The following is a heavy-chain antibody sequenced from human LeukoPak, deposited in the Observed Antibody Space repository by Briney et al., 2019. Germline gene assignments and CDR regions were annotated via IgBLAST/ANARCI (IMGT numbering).Heavy chain of an antibody. Sequence: ASVKVSCKASGYTFASYGISWVRQAPGQGREGMGWISGYDDNTRFAQSLQGRAIMTTDKSTRKDYMKLTSLTSDDTAMYYCARDTALITTPGGPDFWGQGTLVTVSS. J-gene: IGHJ4*02. CDR2: ISGYDDNT. V-gene: IGHV1-18*01. CDR3: ARDTALITTPGGPDF. D-gene: IGHD3-10*01. CDR1: GYTFASYG.